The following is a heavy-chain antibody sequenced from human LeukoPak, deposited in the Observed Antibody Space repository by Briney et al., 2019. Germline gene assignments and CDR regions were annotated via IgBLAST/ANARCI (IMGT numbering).Heavy chain of an antibody. V-gene: IGHV4-31*03. J-gene: IGHJ4*02. D-gene: IGHD4-17*01. CDR2: IYYSGST. CDR3: ARVEPNDYGDYGAFDY. CDR1: GGSISSGGYY. Sequence: SETLSLTCTVSGGSISSGGYYWSWIRQHPGKGLEWIVYIYYSGSTYYNPSLKSRVTISVDTSKNQFSLKLSSVTAADTAVYYCARVEPNDYGDYGAFDYWGQGTLVTVSS.